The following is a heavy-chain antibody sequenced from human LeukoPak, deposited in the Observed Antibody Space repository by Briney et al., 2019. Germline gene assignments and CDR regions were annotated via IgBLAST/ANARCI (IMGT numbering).Heavy chain of an antibody. Sequence: PGGSLRLSCAVSGFTFSSYAMNWVRQAPGKGLEWVSVIYSGGSTYHADSVKGRFTISRDTSKNAVYLQMNSLRAEDTAVYYCARGLFGELRRPYYFDYWGQGTLVTVSS. V-gene: IGHV3-66*01. CDR2: IYSGGST. J-gene: IGHJ4*02. D-gene: IGHD3-10*02. CDR1: GFTFSSYA. CDR3: ARGLFGELRRPYYFDY.